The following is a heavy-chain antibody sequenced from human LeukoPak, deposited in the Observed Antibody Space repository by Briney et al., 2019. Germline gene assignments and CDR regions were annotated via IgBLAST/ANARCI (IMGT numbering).Heavy chain of an antibody. CDR3: ARDTLTYSSNWYDALDI. CDR2: IYTSEST. V-gene: IGHV4-61*02. CDR1: GGSISSGSYY. J-gene: IGHJ3*02. Sequence: PSQTLSLTCTVSGGSISSGSYYWSWLRQPAGKGLEWIGRIYTSESTNYNPSLKSRVTISVDTSKNQFSLELSSVTAADTAVYYCARDTLTYSSNWYDALDIWGQGTMVTVSS. D-gene: IGHD6-13*01.